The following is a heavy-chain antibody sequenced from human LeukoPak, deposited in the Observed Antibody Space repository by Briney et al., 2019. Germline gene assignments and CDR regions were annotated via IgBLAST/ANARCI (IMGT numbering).Heavy chain of an antibody. CDR2: IKRKADGGTT. V-gene: IGHV3-15*01. D-gene: IGHD3-10*01. CDR3: TSTLGY. J-gene: IGHJ4*02. Sequence: TGGSLRLSCAASGFTFSSYSMNWVRQAPGKGLEWVGRIKRKADGGTTDYAAPVKGRFTISRDDSKNTLYLQMNSLKTEDTAVYYCTSTLGYWGQGTLVTVSS. CDR1: GFTFSSYS.